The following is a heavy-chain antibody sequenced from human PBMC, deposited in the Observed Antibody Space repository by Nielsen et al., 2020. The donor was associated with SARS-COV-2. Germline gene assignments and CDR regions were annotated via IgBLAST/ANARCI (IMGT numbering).Heavy chain of an antibody. CDR2: ISAYNGNT. CDR3: ARDGCTNGVCPLVG. V-gene: IGHV1-18*01. D-gene: IGHD2-8*01. CDR1: GGTFSSYA. Sequence: ASVKVSCKASGGTFSSYAISWVRQAPGQGLEWMGWISAYNGNTNYAQKLQGRVTMTTDTSTSTAYMELRSLRSDDTAVYYCARDGCTNGVCPLVGWGQGTLVTVSS. J-gene: IGHJ4*02.